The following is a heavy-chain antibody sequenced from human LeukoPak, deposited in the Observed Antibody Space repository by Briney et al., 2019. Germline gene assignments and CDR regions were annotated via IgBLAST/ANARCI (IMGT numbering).Heavy chain of an antibody. CDR1: GGSFSGYY. CDR3: ASWSSTLGFDY. J-gene: IGHJ4*02. CDR2: INHSGST. D-gene: IGHD4-11*01. V-gene: IGHV4-34*01. Sequence: SETLSLTCAVYGGSFSGYYWSWIRQPPGKGLEWIGEINHSGSTNYNPSLKSRVTISVDTSKNQFSLKLSSVTAADTAVYYCASWSSTLGFDYWGQGTLVTVSS.